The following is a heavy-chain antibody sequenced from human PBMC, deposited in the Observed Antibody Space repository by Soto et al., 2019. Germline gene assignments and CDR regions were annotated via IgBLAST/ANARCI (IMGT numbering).Heavy chain of an antibody. CDR1: GGTFSSYA. V-gene: IGHV1-69*06. D-gene: IGHD3-9*01. J-gene: IGHJ3*02. Sequence: SVKVSCKASGGTFSSYAISWVRQAPGQGLEWMGGIIPIFGTANYAQKFQGRVTITADKSTSTAYMELSSLRSEDTAVYYCAGGADILTGDAFDIWGQGTMVTVSS. CDR2: IIPIFGTA. CDR3: AGGADILTGDAFDI.